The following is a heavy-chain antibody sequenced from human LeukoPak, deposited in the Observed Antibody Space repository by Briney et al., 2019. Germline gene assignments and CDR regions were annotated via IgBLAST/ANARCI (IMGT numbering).Heavy chain of an antibody. D-gene: IGHD2-2*01. V-gene: IGHV1-69*01. CDR2: IIPILGTA. J-gene: IGHJ4*02. CDR3: ASHLGYCSSTSCYSEYYFDY. Sequence: SVKVSCKASGGTFSSYAISWVRQAPGQGLEWMGGIIPILGTANCAQKFQGRVTITADESTSTAYMELSSLRSEDTAVYYCASHLGYCSSTSCYSEYYFDYWGQGTLVTVSS. CDR1: GGTFSSYA.